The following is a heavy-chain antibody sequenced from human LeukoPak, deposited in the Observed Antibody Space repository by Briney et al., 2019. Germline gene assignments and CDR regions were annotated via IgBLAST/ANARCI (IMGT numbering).Heavy chain of an antibody. Sequence: PSETLSLTSTVSGGSISSSSYYWGWIRQPPGKGLEWIGSIYYSGSTYYNPSLKSRVTISVDTSKNQFSLKLSSVTAADAAVYYCARHSWVAAAATPLGPWGQGTLVTVSS. J-gene: IGHJ5*02. CDR1: GGSISSSSYY. CDR3: ARHSWVAAAATPLGP. D-gene: IGHD6-13*01. V-gene: IGHV4-39*01. CDR2: IYYSGST.